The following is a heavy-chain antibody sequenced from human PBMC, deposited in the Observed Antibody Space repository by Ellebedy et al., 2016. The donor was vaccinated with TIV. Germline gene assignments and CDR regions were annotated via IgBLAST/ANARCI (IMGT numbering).Heavy chain of an antibody. CDR1: GASISNSY. J-gene: IGHJ5*02. CDR2: MSDSGAS. Sequence: SETLSLTXSVSGASISNSYWAWIRLPPGKGLEWIAYMSDSGASNYSPSLRSRVTMSVDTSKSQFSLKMNSVTAADTAVYYCARERYSGYEGWLDPWGQGTLVTVSS. D-gene: IGHD5-12*01. CDR3: ARERYSGYEGWLDP. V-gene: IGHV4-59*12.